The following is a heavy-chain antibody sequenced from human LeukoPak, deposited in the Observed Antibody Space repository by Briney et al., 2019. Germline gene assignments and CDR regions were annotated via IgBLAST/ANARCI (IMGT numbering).Heavy chain of an antibody. CDR1: GFTFSSYA. CDR2: ISYDGSNK. J-gene: IGHJ4*02. Sequence: GRSLRLSCGASGFTFSSYAMHWVRQAPGKGLEWVAVISYDGSNKYYADSVKGRFTISRDNSKNTLYLQMNSLRAEDTAVYYCARVGIGAAAGSFDYWGQGTLVTVSS. CDR3: ARVGIGAAAGSFDY. V-gene: IGHV3-30-3*01. D-gene: IGHD6-13*01.